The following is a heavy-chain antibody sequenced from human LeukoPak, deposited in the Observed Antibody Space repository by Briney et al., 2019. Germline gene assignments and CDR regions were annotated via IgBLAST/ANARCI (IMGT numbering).Heavy chain of an antibody. J-gene: IGHJ4*02. Sequence: SETLSLTCAVYGGSFSGYYWSWIRQPPGKGLEWIGEINHSGSTNYNPSLTSRVTISVDTSKNQFSLKLSSVTAADTAVYYCARGYGSGSYYCYWGQGTLVTGSS. CDR2: INHSGST. D-gene: IGHD3-10*01. CDR3: ARGYGSGSYYCY. CDR1: GGSFSGYY. V-gene: IGHV4-34*01.